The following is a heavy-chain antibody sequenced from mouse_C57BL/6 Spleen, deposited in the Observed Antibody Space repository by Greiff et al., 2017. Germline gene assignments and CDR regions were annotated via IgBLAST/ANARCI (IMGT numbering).Heavy chain of an antibody. J-gene: IGHJ1*03. CDR3: ARSRYGSSHWYFDV. D-gene: IGHD1-1*01. Sequence: VKLMESGAELVKPGASVKLSCKASGYTFTSYWMHWVKQRPGRGLEWIGRIDPNSGGTKYNEKFKSKATLTVDKPSSTAYMQLSSLTSEDSAVYYCARSRYGSSHWYFDVWGTGTTVTVSS. CDR1: GYTFTSYW. V-gene: IGHV1-72*01. CDR2: IDPNSGGT.